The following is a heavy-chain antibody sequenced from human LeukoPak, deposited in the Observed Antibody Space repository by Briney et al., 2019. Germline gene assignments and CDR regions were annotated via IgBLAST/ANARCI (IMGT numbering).Heavy chain of an antibody. CDR1: GGSMSGYY. CDR2: IQTSGST. CDR3: ARSSDIYYFDQ. V-gene: IGHV4-4*07. Sequence: MPSETLSLTCTVSGGSMSGYYWNWIRQPAGLGLEWIGRIQTSGSTNYNPSLRSRVTMSVDTSTNQFSLKVSSLTAADTAVYYCARSSDIYYFDQWGQGTLVTVSS. J-gene: IGHJ4*02. D-gene: IGHD3-3*02.